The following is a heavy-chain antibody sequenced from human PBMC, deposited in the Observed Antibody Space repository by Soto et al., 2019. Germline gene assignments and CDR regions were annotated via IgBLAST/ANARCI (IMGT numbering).Heavy chain of an antibody. D-gene: IGHD6-19*01. CDR1: GYTFTGYY. J-gene: IGHJ4*02. CDR2: INPNSGGT. CDR3: ARDLRMYSSALSFNY. V-gene: IGHV1-2*04. Sequence: ASVKVSCKASGYTFTGYYMHWVRQAPGQGLEWMGWINPNSGGTNYAQKFQGWVTMTRDTSISTAYMELSSLRSEDTAMYYCARDLRMYSSALSFNYWGQGTLVTVSS.